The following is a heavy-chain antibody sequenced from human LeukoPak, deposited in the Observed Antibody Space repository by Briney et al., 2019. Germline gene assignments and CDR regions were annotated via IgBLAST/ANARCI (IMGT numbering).Heavy chain of an antibody. CDR2: IYYSGST. J-gene: IGHJ4*02. CDR3: ASHLGYCSGGSCFTFDY. CDR1: GGSFSGYY. D-gene: IGHD2-15*01. Sequence: SETLSLTCAVYGGSFSGYYWSWIRQPPGKGLEWIGSIYYSGSTYYNPSLKSRVTISVDTSKNQFSLKLSSVTAADTAVYYCASHLGYCSGGSCFTFDYWGQGTLVTVSS. V-gene: IGHV4-34*01.